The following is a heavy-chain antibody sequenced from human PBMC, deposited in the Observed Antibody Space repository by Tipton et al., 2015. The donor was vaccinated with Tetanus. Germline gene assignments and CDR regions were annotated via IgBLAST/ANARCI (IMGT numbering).Heavy chain of an antibody. CDR3: ARGYNGYDILTAYPHYFDS. V-gene: IGHV4-31*03. J-gene: IGHJ4*02. CDR1: GGSINSGGYY. Sequence: TLSLTCSVSGGSINSGGYYWSWLRQHPEKGLEWIGYIYYSGSTYYNPSLESRLAISMDTSKNQFSLKLSSVTAADTAVYYCARGYNGYDILTAYPHYFDSWGQGTLVTVSS. D-gene: IGHD3-9*01. CDR2: IYYSGST.